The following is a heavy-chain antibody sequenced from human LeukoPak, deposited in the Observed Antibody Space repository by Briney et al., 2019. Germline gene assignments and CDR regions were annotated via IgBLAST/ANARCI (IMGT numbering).Heavy chain of an antibody. D-gene: IGHD3-10*01. J-gene: IGHJ6*03. CDR1: GFTFSNNY. V-gene: IGHV3-53*01. Sequence: GGSLRLSCTASGFTFSNNYMNWVRQAPGKGLEWVSIIYTGGGTYYTDSVKGRFTISRDNSKNTIYLQMNSLRAEDTAVYFCARVPYGNYHYYYMDVWGKGTTVTVSS. CDR2: IYTGGGT. CDR3: ARVPYGNYHYYYMDV.